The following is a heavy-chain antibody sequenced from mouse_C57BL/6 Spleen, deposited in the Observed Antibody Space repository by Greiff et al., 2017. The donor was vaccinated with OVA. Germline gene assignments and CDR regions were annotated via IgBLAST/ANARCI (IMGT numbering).Heavy chain of an antibody. V-gene: IGHV1-69*01. D-gene: IGHD2-4*01. Sequence: QVQLQQPGAELVMPGASVKLSCKASGYTFTSYWMHWVKQRPGQGLEWIGEIDPSDSYTNYNQKFKGKSTLTVDKSSSTAYMQLSSLTSEDSAVYYCARSDYDGLDYWGQGTTLTVSS. CDR2: IDPSDSYT. CDR3: ARSDYDGLDY. CDR1: GYTFTSYW. J-gene: IGHJ2*01.